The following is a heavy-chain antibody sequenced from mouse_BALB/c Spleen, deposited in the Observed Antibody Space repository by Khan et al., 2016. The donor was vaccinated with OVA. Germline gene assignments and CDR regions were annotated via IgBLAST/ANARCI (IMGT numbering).Heavy chain of an antibody. CDR1: GFNIKDTY. J-gene: IGHJ3*01. Sequence: VQLQQSGTELVKPGASVKLSCTASGFNIKDTYIHWVKQRPEQGLEWIGRIDPLNGNTRSDPKFQGKATITADTSSNTAYLQLSSLTSEDTAVYYCVSPNWFAYWGQGTLVTVSA. CDR3: VSPNWFAY. V-gene: IGHV14-3*02. CDR2: IDPLNGNT.